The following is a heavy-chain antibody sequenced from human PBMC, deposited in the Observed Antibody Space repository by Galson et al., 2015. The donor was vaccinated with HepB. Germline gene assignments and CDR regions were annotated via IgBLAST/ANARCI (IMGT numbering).Heavy chain of an antibody. CDR3: ARELNYYYGMDV. V-gene: IGHV3-33*01. J-gene: IGHJ6*02. CDR1: GFTFSSYG. CDR2: IWYDGSNK. Sequence: SLRLSCAASGFTFSSYGMHWVRQAPGKGLEWVAVIWYDGSNKYYADSVKGRFTISRDNSKNTLYLQMNSLRAEDTAVYYCARELNYYYGMDVWGQGTTVTVSS.